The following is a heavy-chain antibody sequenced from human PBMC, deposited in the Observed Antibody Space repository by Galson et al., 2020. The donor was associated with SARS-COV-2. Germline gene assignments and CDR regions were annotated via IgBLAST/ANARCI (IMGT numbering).Heavy chain of an antibody. V-gene: IGHV3-30*02. CDR1: GFTFSSSG. CDR3: AKDPTYYSGGWTKGYFDY. J-gene: IGHJ4*02. D-gene: IGHD6-19*01. Sequence: AGSLRLSCAVSGFTFSSSGMHWVRQAPGKGLEWVAFIRNDGGDKYYADSVKGRFTISRDNSKSTLYLLTNRLRGEDTAVYYCAKDPTYYSGGWTKGYFDYWGQGTLVTVSS. CDR2: IRNDGGDK.